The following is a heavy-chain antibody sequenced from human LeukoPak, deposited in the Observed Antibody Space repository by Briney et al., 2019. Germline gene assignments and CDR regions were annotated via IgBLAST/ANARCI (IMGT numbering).Heavy chain of an antibody. CDR2: INPDSGGT. J-gene: IGHJ6*02. D-gene: IGHD3-10*01. Sequence: GASVKVSCKASGYTFSDIQMLWVRQAPGQGLEWMGWINPDSGGTNYAQKFQGRVTMTRDTSISTAYMELSRLTSDDTAVYYCARSGGMDVWGQGTAVTVSS. CDR3: ARSGGMDV. CDR1: GYTFSDIQ. V-gene: IGHV1-2*02.